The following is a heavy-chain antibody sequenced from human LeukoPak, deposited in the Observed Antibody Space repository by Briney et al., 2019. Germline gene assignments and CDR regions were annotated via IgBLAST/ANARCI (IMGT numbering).Heavy chain of an antibody. CDR3: ASSHMLQYCSRTNCGREFDT. D-gene: IGHD2-2*01. J-gene: IGHJ5*02. Sequence: SETLSLTCTVSGGSISSYYWSWIRQPAGKGLEWIGRIYTSGSTKYNPSLRSRVTIAVDTAKKQFSLRLRSVTSADTAVYYCASSHMLQYCSRTNCGREFDTWGQGTLVTVSS. CDR2: IYTSGST. V-gene: IGHV4-4*07. CDR1: GGSISSYY.